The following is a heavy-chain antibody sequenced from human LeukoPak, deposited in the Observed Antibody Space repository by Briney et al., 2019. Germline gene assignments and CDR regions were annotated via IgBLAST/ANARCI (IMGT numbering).Heavy chain of an antibody. D-gene: IGHD2-2*01. CDR2: INHSGST. V-gene: IGHV4-34*01. J-gene: IGHJ4*02. CDR1: GGSFSGYY. CDR3: ASVVVPAAMAGVSDWDY. Sequence: SETLSLTCAVYGGSFSGYYWSWIRQPPGKGLEWIGEINHSGSTNYNPSLKSRVTISVDTSKNQFSVKLSSVTAADTAVYYCASVVVPAAMAGVSDWDYWGQGTLVTVSS.